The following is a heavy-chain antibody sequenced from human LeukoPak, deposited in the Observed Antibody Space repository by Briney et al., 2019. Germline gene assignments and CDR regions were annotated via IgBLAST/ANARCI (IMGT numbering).Heavy chain of an antibody. D-gene: IGHD2-2*01. V-gene: IGHV3-30*02. CDR1: GFTFSSYG. Sequence: GGSLRLSCAASGFTFSSYGMHWVRQAPGKGLEWVAFIRYDGSNKYYADSVKGRFTISRDNSKNTLYLQMNSLRAEDTAVYYCARESYCSSTSCQWFHYWGQGTLVTVSS. CDR3: ARESYCSSTSCQWFHY. CDR2: IRYDGSNK. J-gene: IGHJ4*02.